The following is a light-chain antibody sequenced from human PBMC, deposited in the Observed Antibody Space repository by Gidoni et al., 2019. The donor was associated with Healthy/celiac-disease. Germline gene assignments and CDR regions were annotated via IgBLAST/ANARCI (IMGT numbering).Light chain of an antibody. J-gene: IGKJ3*01. CDR3: QQFNSYLFT. CDR2: DAS. V-gene: IGKV1-13*02. Sequence: AIQLTQSPSSLPASVGDRVTITCRASHGISSDFAWYQQKPGKAPKLLIYDASSLERGVPSRFSGSGAGTAFTLTISSLQPEDFATYYCQQFNSYLFTFGPGTKVDIK. CDR1: HGISSD.